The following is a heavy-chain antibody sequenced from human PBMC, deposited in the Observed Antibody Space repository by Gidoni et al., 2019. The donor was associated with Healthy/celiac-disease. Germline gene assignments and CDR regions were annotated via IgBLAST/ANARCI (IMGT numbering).Heavy chain of an antibody. CDR3: AKGSRSVAADY. CDR1: VFTFRSYG. V-gene: IGHV3-30*18. CDR2: ITYDGSNK. Sequence: AQSVASGGAGAQPGRSLSLSCAASVFTFRSYGMHWVRQAPGKGLEWVAIITYDGSNKCYADSVKDRFTISRDNYKNTLYLQMNSLKAGDRAVYYCAKGSRSVAADYWGQGTLVTVSS. J-gene: IGHJ4*02. D-gene: IGHD6-19*01.